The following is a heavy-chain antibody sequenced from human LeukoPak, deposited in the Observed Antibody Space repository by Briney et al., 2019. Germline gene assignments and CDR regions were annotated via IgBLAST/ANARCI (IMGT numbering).Heavy chain of an antibody. D-gene: IGHD5-24*01. V-gene: IGHV4-39*07. CDR3: AREGDGYNNLDY. J-gene: IGHJ4*02. Sequence: SETLSLTCTVSGGSISSSSYYWGWIRQPPGKGLEWIGSIYYSGSTYYNPSLKSRVTISVDRSKNQFSLKLSSVTAADTAVYYCAREGDGYNNLDYWGQGTLVTVSS. CDR1: GGSISSSSYY. CDR2: IYYSGST.